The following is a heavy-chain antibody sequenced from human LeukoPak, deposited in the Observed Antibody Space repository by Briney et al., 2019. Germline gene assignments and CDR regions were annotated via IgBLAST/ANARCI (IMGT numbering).Heavy chain of an antibody. CDR3: ARDRGQQLVTRYYYYMDV. J-gene: IGHJ6*03. CDR2: IIPIFGTA. D-gene: IGHD6-13*01. Sequence: ASVKVSCKASGGTFSSYAISWVRQAPGQGLEWMGRIIPIFGTANHAQKFQGRVTITTDESTSTAYMELSSLRSEDTAVYYCARDRGQQLVTRYYYYMDVWGKGTTVTVSS. V-gene: IGHV1-69*05. CDR1: GGTFSSYA.